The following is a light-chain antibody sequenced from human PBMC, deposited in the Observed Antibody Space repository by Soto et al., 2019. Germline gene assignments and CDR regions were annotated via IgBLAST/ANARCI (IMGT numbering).Light chain of an antibody. Sequence: IVLTKSAATLSLSPGERATLSFRASQSISTYLAWYQQKPGQAPRLLIYDASNRATGIPARFSGSGSGTDFTLTISSLEPEDFAVYYCQQRSNWPRTFGQGTKVDIK. CDR2: DAS. V-gene: IGKV3-11*01. J-gene: IGKJ1*01. CDR1: QSISTY. CDR3: QQRSNWPRT.